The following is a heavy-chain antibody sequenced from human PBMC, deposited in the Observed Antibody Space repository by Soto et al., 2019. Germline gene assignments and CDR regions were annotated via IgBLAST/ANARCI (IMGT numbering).Heavy chain of an antibody. J-gene: IGHJ4*02. CDR3: ASGEASSRNPDPYYVDF. D-gene: IGHD6-13*01. CDR2: IHYSGTA. Sequence: SETLSLTCTVSGGSMRNYFWTWLRQLPGKGLEWNGYIHYSGTASFFPSYNPSLRSRVTISEDTSKNQFYLRLLSVTTADTAVYFCASGEASSRNPDPYYVDFWGQGTLGTVSS. V-gene: IGHV4-59*01. CDR1: GGSMRNYF.